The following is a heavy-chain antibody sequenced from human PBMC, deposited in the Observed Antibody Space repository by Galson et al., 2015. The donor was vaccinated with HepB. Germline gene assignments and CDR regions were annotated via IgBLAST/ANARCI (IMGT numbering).Heavy chain of an antibody. CDR1: GFTFSNAW. CDR2: IKSKTDGGTT. D-gene: IGHD6-13*01. CDR3: TTPYSSSWYQYYYGMDV. V-gene: IGHV3-15*07. J-gene: IGHJ6*02. Sequence: SLRLSCAASGFTFSNAWMNWVRQAPGKGLEWVGRIKSKTDGGTTDYAAPVKGRFTISRDDSKNTLYLQMNSLKTEDTAVYYCTTPYSSSWYQYYYGMDVWGQGTTVTVSS.